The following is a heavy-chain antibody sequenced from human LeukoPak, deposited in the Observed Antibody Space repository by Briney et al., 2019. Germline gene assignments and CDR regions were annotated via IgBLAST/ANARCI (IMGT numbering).Heavy chain of an antibody. J-gene: IGHJ4*02. D-gene: IGHD3-22*01. CDR3: ANFACCHYDSESGY. CDR2: ISSTSKFI. V-gene: IGHV3-21*04. Sequence: PGGSLSLSCAASGFTFSSYSMNWVRQAPGKGLEWVSSISSTSKFIYYADSVKGRFTISRDNSKNTLYLQMDNLGAEDTAVYYCANFACCHYDSESGYWGQGTLVTVSS. CDR1: GFTFSSYS.